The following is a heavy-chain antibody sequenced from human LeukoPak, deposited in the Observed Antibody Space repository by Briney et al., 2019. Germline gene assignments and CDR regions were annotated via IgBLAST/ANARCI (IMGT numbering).Heavy chain of an antibody. J-gene: IGHJ3*02. V-gene: IGHV3-9*01. CDR1: GFTFDDYA. D-gene: IGHD5-24*01. CDR3: VKDRKSRDLDSLDI. CDR2: IYWDSSSV. Sequence: PGRSLRLSCAASGFTFDDYAMHWVRQAPGKGLEWVSGIYWDSSSVDYADSVKGRFTISRDNAKNSLYLQMNSLRTEDTAVYYCVKDRKSRDLDSLDIWGQGTMVTVSS.